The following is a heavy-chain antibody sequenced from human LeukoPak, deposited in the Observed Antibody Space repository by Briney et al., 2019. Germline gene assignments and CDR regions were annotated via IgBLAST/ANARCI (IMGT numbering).Heavy chain of an antibody. CDR1: GLTFSSYG. CDR2: ISGRGGST. Sequence: PGESLRLSRAASGLTFSSYGMSWVRQAPGKVLEWVSAISGRGGSTYYADSVKGRFTISRYNARNSLYLQINTLRAEDTAVYSCARGADGVSSNSRGWFDPWGQGTLVTVSS. CDR3: ARGADGVSSNSRGWFDP. J-gene: IGHJ5*02. D-gene: IGHD2-15*01. V-gene: IGHV3-23*01.